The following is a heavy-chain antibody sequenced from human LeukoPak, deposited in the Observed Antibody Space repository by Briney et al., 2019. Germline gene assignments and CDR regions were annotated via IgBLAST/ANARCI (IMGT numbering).Heavy chain of an antibody. CDR3: ARGDTQYYYGMDV. V-gene: IGHV4-4*07. J-gene: IGHJ6*02. Sequence: SETLSLTCTVSGGSISSCYWSWIRQPAGKGLEWIGRIYTSGSTNCNPSLKSRVTMSVDASKNQFSLKLSSVTAADTAVYYCARGDTQYYYGMDVWGQGTTVTVSS. CDR1: GGSISSCY. CDR2: IYTSGST. D-gene: IGHD5-18*01.